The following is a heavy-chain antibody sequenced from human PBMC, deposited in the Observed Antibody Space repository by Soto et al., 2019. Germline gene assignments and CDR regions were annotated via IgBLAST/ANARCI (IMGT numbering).Heavy chain of an antibody. CDR2: IYYSGST. CDR1: GGAISSYY. D-gene: IGHD3-16*01. V-gene: IGHV4-59*01. Sequence: SETLSLTCTVSGGAISSYYWSWIRQPPGKGLEWIGYIYYSGSTNYNPSLKSRVTISVDTSKNQFSLKLSSVTAADTAVYYCARVGRGEWPLTGYGMDVWGQGTTVTV. J-gene: IGHJ6*02. CDR3: ARVGRGEWPLTGYGMDV.